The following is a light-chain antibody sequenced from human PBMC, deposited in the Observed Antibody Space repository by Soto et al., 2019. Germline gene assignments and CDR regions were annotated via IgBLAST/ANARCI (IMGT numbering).Light chain of an antibody. CDR2: EVS. CDR1: SSDVGAYNY. V-gene: IGLV2-8*01. J-gene: IGLJ2*01. Sequence: QSVLTQPPSASGSPGQSVTISCTGTSSDVGAYNYVSWYQQHPGKAPQLMIFEVSKRPSGVPDRFSGSKSGNTASLTVSGLQAEDEADYYCSSYAGSNNVVFGGGTKVT. CDR3: SSYAGSNNVV.